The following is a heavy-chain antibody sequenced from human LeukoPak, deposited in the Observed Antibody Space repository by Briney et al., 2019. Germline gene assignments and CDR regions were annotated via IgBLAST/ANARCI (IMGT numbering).Heavy chain of an antibody. CDR1: RFTFSSYW. Sequence: PGGSLRLSCAASRFTFSSYWMHWVRQAPGKGLVWVSRINTDEVTTNYADSVRGRFTISRDNAKNTLYLQMNSLRAEDTAVYYCTKDLTGIDDSWGQGTLVIVSS. J-gene: IGHJ4*02. D-gene: IGHD7-27*01. CDR2: INTDEVTT. V-gene: IGHV3-74*01. CDR3: TKDLTGIDDS.